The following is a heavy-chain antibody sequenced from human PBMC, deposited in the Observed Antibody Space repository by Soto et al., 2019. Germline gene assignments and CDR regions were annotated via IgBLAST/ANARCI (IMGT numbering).Heavy chain of an antibody. D-gene: IGHD3-3*01. V-gene: IGHV3-23*01. Sequence: VGSLRLSCAASGFTFSSYAMSWVRQAPGKGLEWVSAISGSGGSTYYADSVKGRFTISRDNSKNTLYLQMNSLRAEDTAVYYCAKVGKRFLEWFFDYWGQGTLVTVSS. CDR1: GFTFSSYA. CDR3: AKVGKRFLEWFFDY. J-gene: IGHJ4*02. CDR2: ISGSGGST.